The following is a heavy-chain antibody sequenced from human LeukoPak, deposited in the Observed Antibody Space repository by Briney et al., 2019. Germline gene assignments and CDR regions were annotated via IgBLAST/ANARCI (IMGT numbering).Heavy chain of an antibody. CDR2: ISGRSASS. Sequence: GGSLRLSCAASGFTFSSYAMSWVRQAPGKGLEWVSAISGRSASSFYADSVKGRFTISRDNSKNTLFLQMNILRAEDTALYYCTKGGSGWYERKYYFDYWGRGTLVTVSS. J-gene: IGHJ4*02. CDR1: GFTFSSYA. CDR3: TKGGSGWYERKYYFDY. V-gene: IGHV3-23*01. D-gene: IGHD6-19*01.